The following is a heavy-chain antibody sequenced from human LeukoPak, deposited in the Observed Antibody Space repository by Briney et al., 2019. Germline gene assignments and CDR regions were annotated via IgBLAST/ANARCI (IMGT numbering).Heavy chain of an antibody. CDR3: ARDATYYDFWSGPTRDY. CDR1: GFTFSSYS. V-gene: IGHV3-48*01. D-gene: IGHD3-3*01. J-gene: IGHJ4*02. CDR2: ISSSSSTI. Sequence: GGSLGLSCAASGFTFSSYSMNWVRQAPGKGLEWVSYISSSSSTIYYADSVKGRFTISRDNAKNSLYLQMNSLRAEDTAVYYCARDATYYDFWSGPTRDYWGQGTLVTVSS.